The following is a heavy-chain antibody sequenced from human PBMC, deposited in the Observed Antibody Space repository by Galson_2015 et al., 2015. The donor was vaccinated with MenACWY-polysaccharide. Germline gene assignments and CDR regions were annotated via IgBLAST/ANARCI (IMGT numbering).Heavy chain of an antibody. CDR3: AHRRDYDGDWNSGYFDS. D-gene: IGHD2-21*02. Sequence: PPLAKPTQTLTLTRTFSSFSLPPRPVGGAWLRQPPGKVLEWLAFIYWDDGTRYNPSLASRLAIMMDSSKTQVVLSMTNMDPVDTTTYYCAHRRDYDGDWNSGYFDSWGQGILVTVSS. CDR2: IYWDDGT. V-gene: IGHV2-5*02. CDR1: SFSLPPRPVG. J-gene: IGHJ4*02.